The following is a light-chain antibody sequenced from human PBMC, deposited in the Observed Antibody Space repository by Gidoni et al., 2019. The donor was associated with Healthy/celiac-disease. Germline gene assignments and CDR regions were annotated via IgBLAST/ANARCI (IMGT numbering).Light chain of an antibody. CDR2: DAS. CDR3: QQRSNWLPT. J-gene: IGKJ5*01. Sequence: EIVLPQSPATLSLSPGERATLSCRASQSVSSYLAWYQQKPGPAPRLLISDASTSAPGSPARFSCSRSGTDFTRTISSLEPEDFAVYYCQQRSNWLPTFGQGTRLEIK. V-gene: IGKV3-11*01. CDR1: QSVSSY.